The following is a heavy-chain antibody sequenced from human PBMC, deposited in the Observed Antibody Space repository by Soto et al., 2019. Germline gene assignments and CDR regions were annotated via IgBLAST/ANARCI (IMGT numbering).Heavy chain of an antibody. Sequence: EVQLVEYGGGLVKPGGSLRLSCAASGFTFSNYSMNWVRQAPGKGLEWVSSISTHSSYIYYADSVKGRFTISRDNAKSSLYLQMNTLRDEDTALYYCASDLGSSWPDTFNNWGRGTMVTVSS. D-gene: IGHD6-13*01. J-gene: IGHJ3*02. CDR2: ISTHSSYI. CDR1: GFTFSNYS. V-gene: IGHV3-21*06. CDR3: ASDLGSSWPDTFNN.